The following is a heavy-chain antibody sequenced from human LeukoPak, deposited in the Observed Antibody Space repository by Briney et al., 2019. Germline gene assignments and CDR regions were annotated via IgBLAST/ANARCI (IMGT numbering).Heavy chain of an antibody. CDR2: ISGSGGST. CDR3: AKGRGYCSSTSCQTGFDY. V-gene: IGHV3-23*01. J-gene: IGHJ4*02. Sequence: GGSLRLSCAASGFTFSSYAMSWVRQAPGKGLEWVSAISGSGGSTYYADSVKGRFTISRDNSKNTLYLQMNSLRAEDTAVYYCAKGRGYCSSTSCQTGFDYWGQGTLVTASS. CDR1: GFTFSSYA. D-gene: IGHD2-2*03.